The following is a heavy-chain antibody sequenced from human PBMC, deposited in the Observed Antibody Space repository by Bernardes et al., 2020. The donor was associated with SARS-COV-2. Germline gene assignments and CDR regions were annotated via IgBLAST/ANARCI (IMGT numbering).Heavy chain of an antibody. CDR2: IYYSGST. J-gene: IGHJ4*02. D-gene: IGHD3-22*01. CDR1: GGSISSSSYY. CDR3: AHDLQYDSIF. V-gene: IGHV4-39*01. Sequence: SETLSLTCTVSGGSISSSSYYWGWIRQPPGKGLEWIGSIYYSGSTYYNPSLKSRVTISVDTSKNQFSLKLSSVTAADTAVYYCAHDLQYDSIFWGQGTLVTVSS.